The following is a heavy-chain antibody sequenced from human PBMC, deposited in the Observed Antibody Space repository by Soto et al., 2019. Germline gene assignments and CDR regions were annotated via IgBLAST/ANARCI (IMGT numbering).Heavy chain of an antibody. CDR2: INSDGSST. CDR1: GFTFSSYW. D-gene: IGHD2-15*01. Sequence: GGSLRLSCAASGFTFSSYWMHWVRQAPGKGLVWVSRINSDGSSTSYADSVKGRFTISRDNAKNTLYLQMNSLRAEDTAVYYCARVLEVAANNYYYYYGMDVWGQGTTVTVSS. CDR3: ARVLEVAANNYYYYYGMDV. J-gene: IGHJ6*02. V-gene: IGHV3-74*01.